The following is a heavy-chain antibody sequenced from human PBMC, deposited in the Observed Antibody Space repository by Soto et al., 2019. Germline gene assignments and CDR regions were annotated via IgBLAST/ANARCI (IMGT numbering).Heavy chain of an antibody. CDR2: IYYSGST. CDR3: ARGNYYALNY. J-gene: IGHJ4*02. Sequence: QVQLQESGPGLVKPSETLSLTCTVSGGSVSSGSYYWSWIRQPPGKGLEWIGYIYYSGSTNYNPSLKSRVTISVDTSKNQFSLKLSSVTAADTAVYYCARGNYYALNYWGLGTLVTVSS. CDR1: GGSVSSGSYY. V-gene: IGHV4-61*01. D-gene: IGHD3-10*01.